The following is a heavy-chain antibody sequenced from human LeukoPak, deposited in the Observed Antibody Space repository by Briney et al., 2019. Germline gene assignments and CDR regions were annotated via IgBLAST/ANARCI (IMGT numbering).Heavy chain of an antibody. CDR1: GFTFSSYS. V-gene: IGHV3-21*01. J-gene: IGHJ6*02. CDR2: ISSSSSYI. D-gene: IGHD6-13*01. CDR3: ARDLMSISSSWFYYYYGMDV. Sequence: GGSLRLSCAASGFTFSSYSMNWVLQAPGKGLEWVSSISSSSSYIYYADSVKGRFTISRDNAKNSLYLQMNSLRAEDTAVYCCARDLMSISSSWFYYYYGMDVWGQGTTVTVSS.